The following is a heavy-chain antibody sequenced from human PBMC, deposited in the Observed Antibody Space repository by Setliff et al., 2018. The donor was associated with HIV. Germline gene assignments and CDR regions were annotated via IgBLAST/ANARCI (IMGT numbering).Heavy chain of an antibody. CDR3: ARDRLGHIDRPYFDY. J-gene: IGHJ4*02. Sequence: ASVKVSCKVSGYTLTELSIHWVRQAPGKGLEWMGGFDPEYDKTFYAQKFQGRVTMTTDTTTTTAYMDLSSLRSEDTAVYYCARDRLGHIDRPYFDYWGQGTLVTVSS. V-gene: IGHV1-24*01. CDR2: FDPEYDKT. D-gene: IGHD2-21*01. CDR1: GYTLTELS.